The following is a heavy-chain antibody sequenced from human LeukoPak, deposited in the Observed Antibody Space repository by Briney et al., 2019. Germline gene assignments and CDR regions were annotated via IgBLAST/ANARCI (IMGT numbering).Heavy chain of an antibody. J-gene: IGHJ4*02. V-gene: IGHV3-20*04. CDR1: GCTFNDYG. CDR2: IHWNGGST. D-gene: IGHD3-22*01. CDR3: ARNFGGGDSSGPYY. Sequence: GGALRLSCAASGCTFNDYGMSWVRQAPGKGLEWVSGIHWNGGSTGYVDSVKGRFIISRDNAKNSLYLQMNSCRAGDTAFYYCARNFGGGDSSGPYYWGQGPLVTVSS.